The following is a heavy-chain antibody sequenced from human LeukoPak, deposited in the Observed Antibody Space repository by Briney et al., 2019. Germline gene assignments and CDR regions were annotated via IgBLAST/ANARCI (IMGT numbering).Heavy chain of an antibody. Sequence: PGGSLRLSCAASGFAFSTYSMNWVRQAPGKGLEWVSYISSDSSTIYYADSVKGRFTISRDNAKNSLYLQMNSLRAEDTAVYYCARDSYVWGSYRYPYYFDYWGQGTLVTVSS. CDR1: GFAFSTYS. CDR2: ISSDSSTI. D-gene: IGHD3-16*02. V-gene: IGHV3-48*04. J-gene: IGHJ4*02. CDR3: ARDSYVWGSYRYPYYFDY.